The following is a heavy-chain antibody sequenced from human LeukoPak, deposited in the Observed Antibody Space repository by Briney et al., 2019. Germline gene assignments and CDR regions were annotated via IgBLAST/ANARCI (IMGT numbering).Heavy chain of an antibody. V-gene: IGHV1-8*03. Sequence: GASVKVSCKASGYTFTSYDINWVRQATGQGLEWMGWMNPNSGNTGYAQKFQGRVTITRNTSISTAYMELSSLRSEDTAVYYCARGSESYGGYYFDYWGQGTLVTVSS. J-gene: IGHJ4*02. CDR3: ARGSESYGGYYFDY. D-gene: IGHD1-26*01. CDR2: MNPNSGNT. CDR1: GYTFTSYD.